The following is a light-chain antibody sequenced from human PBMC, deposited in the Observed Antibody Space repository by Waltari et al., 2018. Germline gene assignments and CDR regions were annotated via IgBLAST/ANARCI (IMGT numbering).Light chain of an antibody. J-gene: IGKJ3*01. Sequence: EIVLTQSPATLYLSPGERATITGRASQSVSSALAWYQQKPGQSPRLLIYDASNRAAGIPARFSGSGSGTDFTLTISSLEPEDFAVYYCQQRSGWFTFGPGTKVDI. CDR1: QSVSSA. CDR2: DAS. CDR3: QQRSGWFT. V-gene: IGKV3-11*01.